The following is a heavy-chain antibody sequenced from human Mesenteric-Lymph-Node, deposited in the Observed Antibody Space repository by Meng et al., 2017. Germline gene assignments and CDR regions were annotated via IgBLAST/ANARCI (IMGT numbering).Heavy chain of an antibody. D-gene: IGHD3-3*01. Sequence: GESLKISCAASGFTFGDYAMTWIRQAPGKGLEWVAYMSSSGATIYYADSVKGRFTISRDNDKNSLYLEMSSLRAEDTAVYYCARARPVLRFFDWLEHWGQGALVTVSS. J-gene: IGHJ5*02. CDR2: MSSSGATI. V-gene: IGHV3-11*01. CDR1: GFTFGDYA. CDR3: ARARPVLRFFDWLEH.